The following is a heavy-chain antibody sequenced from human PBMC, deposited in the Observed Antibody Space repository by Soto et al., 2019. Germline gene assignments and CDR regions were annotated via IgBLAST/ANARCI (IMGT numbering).Heavy chain of an antibody. D-gene: IGHD3-10*01. Sequence: PGGSLRLSCAASGFTFSSYAMHWVRQAPGKGLEWVAVISYDGSNKYYADSVKGRFTISRDNAKNSLYLQMNSLRAEDTAVYYCARARSLSRHYYYYYYGMDVWGQGTTVTVSS. V-gene: IGHV3-30-3*01. CDR2: ISYDGSNK. J-gene: IGHJ6*02. CDR3: ARARSLSRHYYYYYYGMDV. CDR1: GFTFSSYA.